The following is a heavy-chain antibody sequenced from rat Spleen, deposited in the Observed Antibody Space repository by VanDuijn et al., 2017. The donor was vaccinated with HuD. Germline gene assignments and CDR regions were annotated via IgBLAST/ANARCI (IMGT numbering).Heavy chain of an antibody. J-gene: IGHJ2*01. D-gene: IGHD1-12*02. V-gene: IGHV5-20*01. CDR2: ITNTGRNT. CDR3: AKDQYDGSYFGDY. Sequence: EVQLVESGGGLVQPGRSLKLSCAASGRTFSDYYMAWVRQAPTKGLEWVASITNTGRNTYYPDSVKGRFTISRDNAKSTLYLQMESLRSEDTATYYCAKDQYDGSYFGDYWGQGVMVTVSS. CDR1: GRTFSDYY.